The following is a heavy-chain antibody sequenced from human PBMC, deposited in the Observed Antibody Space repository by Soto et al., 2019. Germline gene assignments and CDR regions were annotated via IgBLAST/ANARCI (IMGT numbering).Heavy chain of an antibody. D-gene: IGHD6-19*01. CDR1: GFTFSSYA. Sequence: QVQLVESGGGVVQPGRSLRLSCAASGFTFSSYAMHWVRQAPGKGLEWVAVISYDGSNKYYADSAKGRFTISRDNSKNTLYLQMNSLRAEDTAVYYCARDVAVATYYYYGMDVWGQGTTVTVSS. CDR3: ARDVAVATYYYYGMDV. V-gene: IGHV3-30-3*01. J-gene: IGHJ6*02. CDR2: ISYDGSNK.